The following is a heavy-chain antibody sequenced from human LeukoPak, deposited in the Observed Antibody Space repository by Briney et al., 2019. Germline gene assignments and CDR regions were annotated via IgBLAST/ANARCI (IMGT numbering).Heavy chain of an antibody. CDR1: GFTFSSYG. CDR2: ISYDGSNK. Sequence: GGSLRLSCAASGFTFSSYGMHWVRQAPGKGLEWVAVISYDGSNKYYADSVKGRFTISRDNSKNMLYLQMNSLRVEDTALYYCAKGLGTSGYHDYWGQGTLVTVSS. D-gene: IGHD3-22*01. J-gene: IGHJ4*02. V-gene: IGHV3-30*18. CDR3: AKGLGTSGYHDY.